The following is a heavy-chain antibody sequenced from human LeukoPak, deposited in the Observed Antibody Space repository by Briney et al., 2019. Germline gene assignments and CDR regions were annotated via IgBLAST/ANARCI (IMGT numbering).Heavy chain of an antibody. CDR1: GFTFSSFE. CDR3: ARDRDHSEVAYFDY. D-gene: IGHD4-11*01. V-gene: IGHV3-48*03. Sequence: PGGSLRLSCAASGFTFSSFEMNWVRQAPGKGLEWVSYISSSGSTIYYADSVKGRSTISRDNANNSLYLQINSLRVEDTAVYYCARDRDHSEVAYFDYWGRGTLVTVSS. CDR2: ISSSGSTI. J-gene: IGHJ4*02.